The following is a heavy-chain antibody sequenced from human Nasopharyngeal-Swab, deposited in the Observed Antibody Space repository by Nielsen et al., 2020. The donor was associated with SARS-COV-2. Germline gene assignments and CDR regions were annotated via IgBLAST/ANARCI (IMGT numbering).Heavy chain of an antibody. Sequence: WIRQPPGKGLEWIGYIYDSGTTSYNPSLKSRVTISVDTSKNQFSLKLSSVTAADTAVYYCARDRGRGYSYGSFHYWGQGTLVTVSS. V-gene: IGHV4-59*12. CDR3: ARDRGRGYSYGSFHY. J-gene: IGHJ4*02. CDR2: IYDSGTT. D-gene: IGHD5-18*01.